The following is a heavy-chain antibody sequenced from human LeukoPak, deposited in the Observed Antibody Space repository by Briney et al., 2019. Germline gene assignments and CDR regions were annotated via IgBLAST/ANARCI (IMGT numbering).Heavy chain of an antibody. CDR1: GFIFISYA. Sequence: GGSLTLSCASSGFIFISYAKQWLRQAPGRGQESVAVISYDGSNKYYADSVKGRFTISRDNSKYTLYLQMNRLSDEDTNVYYCSKLVYCRGGTCFSPNAFAIWGPGTMVTVSS. D-gene: IGHD2-15*01. V-gene: IGHV3-30*04. CDR2: ISYDGSNK. CDR3: SKLVYCRGGTCFSPNAFAI. J-gene: IGHJ3*02.